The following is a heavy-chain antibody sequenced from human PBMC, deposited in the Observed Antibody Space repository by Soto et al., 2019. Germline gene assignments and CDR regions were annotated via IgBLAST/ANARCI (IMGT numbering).Heavy chain of an antibody. D-gene: IGHD1-20*01. J-gene: IGHJ4*02. V-gene: IGHV3-23*01. CDR1: GFNVGAFA. CDR2: ISVSDAFI. CDR3: TRETVAGITGLDY. Sequence: EVQLLESGGDLVQPGGYLRLSCAASGFNVGAFAVNWVRQAPGKGLEWVSGISVSDAFIYYADSVRGRFSISRDASENNLYLQRNSLRGDDTALYYCTRETVAGITGLDYWGPGTLVTVSS.